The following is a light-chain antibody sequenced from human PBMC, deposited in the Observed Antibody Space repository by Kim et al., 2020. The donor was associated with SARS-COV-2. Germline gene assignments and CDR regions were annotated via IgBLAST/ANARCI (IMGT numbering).Light chain of an antibody. CDR3: ATWDDTLIGPV. CDR1: LSNIGSNI. CDR2: SNN. V-gene: IGLV1-44*01. J-gene: IGLJ3*02. Sequence: GQGVTISCSGSLSNIGSNIVNWYQQLPGTAPKLLIYSNNQRPSGVPDRFSGSKSGTSASLAISGLQSEDETDYFCATWDDTLIGPVFGGGTKVTVL.